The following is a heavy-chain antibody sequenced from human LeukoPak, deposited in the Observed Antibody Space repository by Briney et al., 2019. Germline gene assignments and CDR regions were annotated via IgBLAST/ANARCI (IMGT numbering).Heavy chain of an antibody. CDR2: ISGSGGST. J-gene: IGHJ4*02. D-gene: IGHD5-18*01. CDR3: AKESGIPHHYFDY. V-gene: IGHV3-23*01. CDR1: GFTFSSYG. Sequence: PGGSLRLSCAASGFTFSSYGLSWVRQAPGKGLEWVSVISGSGGSTYYADSVKGRFTVSRDNFKNTLYLQMSSLRAEDTALYYCAKESGIPHHYFDYWGQGTLVTVSS.